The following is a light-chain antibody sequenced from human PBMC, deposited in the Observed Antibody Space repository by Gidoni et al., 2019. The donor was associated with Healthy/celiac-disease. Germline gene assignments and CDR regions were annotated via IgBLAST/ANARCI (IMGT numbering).Light chain of an antibody. CDR3: QQLNSRL. V-gene: IGKV1-9*01. CDR2: AAS. CDR1: QGISSY. Sequence: IQLTQSPSSLSASVGDRVPITCRASQGISSYLAWYQQKPGKAPKLLIYAASTLQSGVPSRFSGSGSGTDFTLSISSLQPEDFATYDCQQLNSRLFGPGTKVDIK. J-gene: IGKJ3*01.